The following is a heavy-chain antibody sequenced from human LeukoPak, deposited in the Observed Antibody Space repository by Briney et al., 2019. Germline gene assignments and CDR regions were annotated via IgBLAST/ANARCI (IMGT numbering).Heavy chain of an antibody. CDR1: DDSITMYY. CDR3: ARGRVSSSTWYSTYYYFFYMDF. V-gene: IGHV4-59*01. D-gene: IGHD4-11*01. J-gene: IGHJ6*03. CDR2: VDHTGST. Sequence: SETLSLTCTVSDDSITMYYWTWIRQPPGKGLEWIGYVDHTGSTKFNPSLNGRVSISRDTSNNFFSLRLRSVTAADTAVYFWARGRVSSSTWYSTYYYFFYMDFWGKGTTVTVSS.